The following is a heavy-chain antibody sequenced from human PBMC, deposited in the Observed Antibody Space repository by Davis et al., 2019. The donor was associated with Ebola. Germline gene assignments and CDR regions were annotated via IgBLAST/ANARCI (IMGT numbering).Heavy chain of an antibody. CDR1: GYIFTNYW. J-gene: IGHJ5*02. D-gene: IGHD3-16*01. CDR3: ARQGPYEPYDL. Sequence: PGGSLRLSCRASGYIFTNYWLVWVRQMSGKGLEWIGMVNPGDFKTRYSPSFQGQVTFSIDKSINTAYLQWSSLKASDTSMYYCARQGPYEPYDLWGQGSLVTVSS. V-gene: IGHV5-51*01. CDR2: VNPGDFKT.